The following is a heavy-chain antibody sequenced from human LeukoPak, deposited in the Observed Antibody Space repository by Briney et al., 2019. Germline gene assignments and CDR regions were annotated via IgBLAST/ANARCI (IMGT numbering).Heavy chain of an antibody. Sequence: PGRSLRLSCAASGFTFSSYAMSWVRQAPGKGLEWVSAISGSGGSTYYADSMNGRFTISRDNSKNSLYQQVNSLRAEDTAVYYCAQASKLRYFDCVSFDYWGQGTLVTVSS. D-gene: IGHD3-9*01. V-gene: IGHV3-23*01. CDR1: GFTFSSYA. CDR2: ISGSGGST. CDR3: AQASKLRYFDCVSFDY. J-gene: IGHJ4*02.